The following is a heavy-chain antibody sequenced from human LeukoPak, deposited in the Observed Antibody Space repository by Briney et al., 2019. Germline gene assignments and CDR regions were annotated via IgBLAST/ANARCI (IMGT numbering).Heavy chain of an antibody. D-gene: IGHD3-9*01. Sequence: GASVKVSCKVSGYTLTELSMHWVRQAPGKGLEWMGGFDPDDGETIYAQKFQGRLTMTEDTSTYTAYMELSSLESDDTAMYYCSTETSRFFDWSLSYWGQGTLVTVSS. CDR3: STETSRFFDWSLSY. CDR1: GYTLTELS. V-gene: IGHV1-24*01. J-gene: IGHJ4*02. CDR2: FDPDDGET.